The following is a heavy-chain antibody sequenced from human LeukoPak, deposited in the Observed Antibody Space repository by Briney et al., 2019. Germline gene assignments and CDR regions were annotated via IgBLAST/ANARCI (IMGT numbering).Heavy chain of an antibody. CDR3: ARHYSVGYYAFDAFDL. J-gene: IGHJ3*01. V-gene: IGHV3-21*06. CDR1: GFTFRSYN. CDR2: ILSTSGYM. Sequence: GGSLRLSCAASGFTFRSYNMDWVRQSPGKGLEWVSTILSTSGYMYYADSVKDRFTVSRDNARNSLYLQMNSLRAEDTAVYYCARHYSVGYYAFDAFDLWGQGTMVTVSS. D-gene: IGHD3-22*01.